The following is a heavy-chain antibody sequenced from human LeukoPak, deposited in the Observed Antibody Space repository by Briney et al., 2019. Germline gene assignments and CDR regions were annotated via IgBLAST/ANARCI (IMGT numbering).Heavy chain of an antibody. CDR1: GXSFTSYW. Sequence: GESLKISCKGSGXSFTSYWIGWVRQMPGKGLGWMGINYPGDSDTRYSPSFQGLVTISADKSISTAYLQWSSLKASDTAMYYCASPRIAARPAYYGMDVWGQGTTVTVSS. CDR2: NYPGDSDT. D-gene: IGHD6-6*01. J-gene: IGHJ6*02. V-gene: IGHV5-51*01. CDR3: ASPRIAARPAYYGMDV.